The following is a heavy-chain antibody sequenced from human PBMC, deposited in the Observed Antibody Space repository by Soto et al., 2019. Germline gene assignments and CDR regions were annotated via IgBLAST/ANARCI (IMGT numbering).Heavy chain of an antibody. CDR2: IYHSGST. V-gene: IGHV4-4*02. CDR1: GGSISSSNW. CDR3: ARRNRSEGSSSSAFDI. D-gene: IGHD6-6*01. J-gene: IGHJ3*02. Sequence: SETLSLTCAVSGGSISSSNWWSWVRQPPGKGLEWIGEIYHSGSTNYNPSLKSRVTISVDKSKNQFSLKLSSVTAADTAVYYCARRNRSEGSSSSAFDIWGQGTMVTVSS.